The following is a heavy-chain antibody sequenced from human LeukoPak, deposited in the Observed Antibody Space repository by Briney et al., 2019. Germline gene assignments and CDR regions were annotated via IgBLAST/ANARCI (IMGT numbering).Heavy chain of an antibody. Sequence: ASVKVPCKASGYTFTSYGISWVRQAPGQGLEWMGWISAYNGNTNYAQKLQGRVTMTTDTSTSTAYMELRSLRSDDTAVYYCARRQQLVPFSDYWGQGTLVTVSS. V-gene: IGHV1-18*01. CDR3: ARRQQLVPFSDY. CDR1: GYTFTSYG. D-gene: IGHD6-13*01. CDR2: ISAYNGNT. J-gene: IGHJ4*02.